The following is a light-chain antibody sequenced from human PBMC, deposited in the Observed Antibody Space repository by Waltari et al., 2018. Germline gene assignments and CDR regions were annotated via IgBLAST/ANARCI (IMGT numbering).Light chain of an antibody. V-gene: IGKV3-20*01. CDR1: ESGSSSY. Sequence: EIVLTQSPGTLSLSPGVRATLPCRASESGSSSYLAWYQQKPGQAPRLLIYGASSRATGIPDRFSGSGSGTDFTLTISRLEPEDFAVYYCQQYGSSPGTFGQGTKVEIK. J-gene: IGKJ1*01. CDR3: QQYGSSPGT. CDR2: GAS.